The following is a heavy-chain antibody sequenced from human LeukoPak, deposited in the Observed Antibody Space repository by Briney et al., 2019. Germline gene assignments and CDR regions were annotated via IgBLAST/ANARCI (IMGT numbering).Heavy chain of an antibody. V-gene: IGHV4-4*02. J-gene: IGHJ5*02. Sequence: SETLSLTCAVSGGSISSSNWWSWVRQPPGKGLEWIGEIYHSGSTYYNPSLKSRVTISVDKSKNQFSLKLSSVTAADTAVYYCARDRYCSGGSCYGVWFDPWGQGTLVTVSS. CDR3: ARDRYCSGGSCYGVWFDP. CDR1: GGSISSSNW. D-gene: IGHD2-15*01. CDR2: IYHSGST.